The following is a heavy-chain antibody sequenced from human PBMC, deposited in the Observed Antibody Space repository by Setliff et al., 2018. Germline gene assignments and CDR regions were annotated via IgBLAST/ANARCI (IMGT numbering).Heavy chain of an antibody. J-gene: IGHJ6*03. D-gene: IGHD3-22*01. V-gene: IGHV3-48*01. Sequence: GGSLRLSCAASGFNFMNYGMNWVRQAPGEGLEWVSYISSISSSTIYYADSVKGRFTVSRDNANQSLYLQMNTLRAEDTAVYYCARLALTGYDSSGYYYALDYYYYMDVWGKGTTVTVSS. CDR1: GFNFMNYG. CDR3: ARLALTGYDSSGYYYALDYYYYMDV. CDR2: ISSISSSTI.